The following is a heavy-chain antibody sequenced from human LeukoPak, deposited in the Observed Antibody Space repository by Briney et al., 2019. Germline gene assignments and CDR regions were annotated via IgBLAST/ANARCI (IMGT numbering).Heavy chain of an antibody. CDR3: ARPPPYYYDSSGYLLY. J-gene: IGHJ4*02. V-gene: IGHV5-51*01. CDR1: GYSFTSYW. Sequence: GESLKISCKGSGYSFTSYWIGWVRQMPGKGLEWMGIIYPGDSDTRYSPSFQGQVTISADKPISTAYLQWSSLKASDTAMYYCARPPPYYYDSSGYLLYWGQGTLVTVSS. CDR2: IYPGDSDT. D-gene: IGHD3-22*01.